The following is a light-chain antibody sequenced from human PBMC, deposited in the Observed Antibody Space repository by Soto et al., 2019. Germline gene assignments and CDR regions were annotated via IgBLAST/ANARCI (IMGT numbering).Light chain of an antibody. V-gene: IGKV3-11*01. CDR3: QQRSTWPPGYT. J-gene: IGKJ2*01. CDR2: DAS. Sequence: EIVLTQSPATLSLSPGEGATLSCRASQSVSRYLAWYQQKPGQPPRLLIYDASSRAIGTPARFIGSGSGTDFTLTISSLEPEDFAVYYCQQRSTWPPGYTFCQGTKLEIK. CDR1: QSVSRY.